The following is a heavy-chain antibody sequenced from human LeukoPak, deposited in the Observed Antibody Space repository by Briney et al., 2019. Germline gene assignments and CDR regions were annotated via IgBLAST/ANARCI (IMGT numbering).Heavy chain of an antibody. CDR2: IKQDGSEK. V-gene: IGHV3-7*01. CDR3: ARDSGSYSY. Sequence: GGSLRLSCAASGFTFSNYAMSWVRQAPGKGLEWVANIKQDGSEKYYVDSVKGRFTISRDNAKNSLYLQMNSLRAEDTAVYYCARDSGSYSYWGQGTLVTVSS. CDR1: GFTFSNYA. J-gene: IGHJ4*02. D-gene: IGHD1-26*01.